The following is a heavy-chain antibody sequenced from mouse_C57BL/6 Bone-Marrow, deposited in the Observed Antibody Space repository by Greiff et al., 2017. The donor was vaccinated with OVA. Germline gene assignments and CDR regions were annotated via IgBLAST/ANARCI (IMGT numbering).Heavy chain of an antibody. J-gene: IGHJ2*01. CDR3: ARERDGN. Sequence: QVQLQQSGPELVKPGASVKISCKASGYAFSSSWMNWVKQRPGKGLEWIGRIYPGDGDTNYNGKFKGKATLTADKSSSTAYMQLSSLTSEDSAVYFCARERDGNWGQGTTLTVSS. V-gene: IGHV1-82*01. CDR1: GYAFSSSW. D-gene: IGHD2-3*01. CDR2: IYPGDGDT.